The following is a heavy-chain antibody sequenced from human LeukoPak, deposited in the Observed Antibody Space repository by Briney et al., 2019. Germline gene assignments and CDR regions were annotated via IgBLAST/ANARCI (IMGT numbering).Heavy chain of an antibody. D-gene: IGHD3-10*01. V-gene: IGHV4-39*07. Sequence: PSETLSLTCAVSGGSISSSSYYWGWIRQPPGKGLEWIGSIYYSGSTYYNPSLKSRVTISVDTSKNQFSLKLSSVTAADTAVYYCARVRGVRGVTSGYMDVWGKGTTVTISS. CDR3: ARVRGVRGVTSGYMDV. CDR1: GGSISSSSYY. J-gene: IGHJ6*03. CDR2: IYYSGST.